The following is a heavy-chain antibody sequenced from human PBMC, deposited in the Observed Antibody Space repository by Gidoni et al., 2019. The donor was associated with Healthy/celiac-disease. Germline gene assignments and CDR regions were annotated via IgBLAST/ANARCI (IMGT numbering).Heavy chain of an antibody. D-gene: IGHD3-22*01. CDR3: ARERLPSSGYYFYYYYYGMDV. Sequence: QVQLVQSGAEVKKPGASVKVSCKASGYTFTGYYMHWVRQAPGQGLEWMGWINPNSGGTNYAQKFQGWVTMTRDTSISTAYMELSRLRSDDTAVYYCARERLPSSGYYFYYYYYGMDVWGQGTTVTVSS. J-gene: IGHJ6*02. CDR1: GYTFTGYY. V-gene: IGHV1-2*04. CDR2: INPNSGGT.